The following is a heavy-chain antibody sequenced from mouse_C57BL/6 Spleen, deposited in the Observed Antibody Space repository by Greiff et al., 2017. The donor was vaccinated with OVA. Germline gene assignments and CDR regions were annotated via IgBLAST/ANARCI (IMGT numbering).Heavy chain of an antibody. CDR2: IDPNSGGT. CDR1: GYTFTSYW. J-gene: IGHJ3*01. CDR3: ARNCGSKGTWFAY. V-gene: IGHV1-72*01. D-gene: IGHD1-1*01. Sequence: QVQLKQSGAELVKPGASVKLSCKASGYTFTSYWMHWVQPRPGRGLAWIGRIDPNSGGTKYHEKFKSKATLTVDNPSRTAYMQVSSLTCEDSAVYYGARNCGSKGTWFAYWGQGTLVTVSA.